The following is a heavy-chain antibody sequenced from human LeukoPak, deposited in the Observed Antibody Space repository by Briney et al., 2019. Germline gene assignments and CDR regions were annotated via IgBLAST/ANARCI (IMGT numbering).Heavy chain of an antibody. V-gene: IGHV3-48*03. D-gene: IGHD3-10*01. CDR3: ARGYGSGSYGYYFDY. J-gene: IGHJ4*02. CDR2: ISSSGSTI. CDR1: GFTFSSYE. Sequence: SGGSLRLSCAASGFTFSSYEMNWVRQAPGKGLEWVSYISSSGSTIYYADSVKGRSTISGDNAKNSLYLQMNSLRAEDTAVYYCARGYGSGSYGYYFDYWGQGTLVTVSS.